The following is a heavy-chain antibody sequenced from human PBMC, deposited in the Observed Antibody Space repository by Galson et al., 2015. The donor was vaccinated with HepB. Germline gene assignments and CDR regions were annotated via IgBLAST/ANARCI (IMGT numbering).Heavy chain of an antibody. D-gene: IGHD6-19*01. J-gene: IGHJ4*02. CDR1: GFSFSTYT. CDR3: AKSGNGGWYRGAIEY. Sequence: SLRLSCAASGFSFSTYTMNWVRQAPGKGLEWVSAMSGSGTSTYYADSVKGRFTISRDNSKNTVYLQMNSVRVDDTALYYCAKSGNGGWYRGAIEYWGQGTLVTVSS. V-gene: IGHV3-23*01. CDR2: MSGSGTST.